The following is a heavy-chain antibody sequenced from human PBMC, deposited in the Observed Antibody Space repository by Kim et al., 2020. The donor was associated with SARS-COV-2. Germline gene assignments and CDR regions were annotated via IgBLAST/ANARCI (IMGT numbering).Heavy chain of an antibody. CDR1: GYTFTSYY. D-gene: IGHD6-13*01. CDR3: ARGHEYSSSWYGRGGDWFDP. CDR2: INPSGGST. J-gene: IGHJ5*02. Sequence: ASVKVSCKASGYTFTSYYMHWVRQAPGQGLEWMGIINPSGGSTSYAQKFQGRVTMTRDTSTSTVYMELSSLRSEDTAVYYCARGHEYSSSWYGRGGDWFDPWGQGTLVTVSS. V-gene: IGHV1-46*01.